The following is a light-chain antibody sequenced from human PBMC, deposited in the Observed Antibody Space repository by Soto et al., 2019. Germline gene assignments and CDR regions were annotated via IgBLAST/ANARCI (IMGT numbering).Light chain of an antibody. V-gene: IGKV3-20*01. CDR2: AAS. CDR1: QTVSKNY. CDR3: QQYAVSPIT. Sequence: VLTQSPCTLSLSPGDRATLSCRASQTVSKNYLAWYHQKPGQAPRLLIYAASTRATGIPDRFSGSGSGTDFTLTISRLEPEDFAVFYCQQYAVSPITFGQGARLEIK. J-gene: IGKJ5*01.